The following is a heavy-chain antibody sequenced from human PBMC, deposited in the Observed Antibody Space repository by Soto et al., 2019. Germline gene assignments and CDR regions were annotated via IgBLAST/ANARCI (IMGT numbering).Heavy chain of an antibody. V-gene: IGHV3-7*01. CDR3: VKESRSGGSW. D-gene: IGHD2-15*01. CDR1: GFTFSDSW. CDR2: INRDGTMT. J-gene: IGHJ4*02. Sequence: EVQLVESGGGLVQPGGSLSLSCVASGFTFSDSWMTWVRQVPGKGLEWVANINRDGTMTNYLDSMGGRFAISRDNTRSSVYLHMTNLRTEDTASYHCVKESRSGGSWWGQGTLVTVSS.